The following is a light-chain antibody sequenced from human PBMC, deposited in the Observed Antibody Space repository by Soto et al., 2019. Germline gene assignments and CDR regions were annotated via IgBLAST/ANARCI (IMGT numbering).Light chain of an antibody. V-gene: IGLV2-14*01. CDR2: AVS. CDR3: SSYTGSSTWV. CDR1: SSDVGGYNH. J-gene: IGLJ3*02. Sequence: QSVLTQPASVSGSPGQSITISCTGTSSDVGGYNHVSWYQQYPGKAPKLMIYAVSNRPSGVSNRFSGSKSGNTASLTISGLQAEDEADYYCSSYTGSSTWVFGGGTKLTVL.